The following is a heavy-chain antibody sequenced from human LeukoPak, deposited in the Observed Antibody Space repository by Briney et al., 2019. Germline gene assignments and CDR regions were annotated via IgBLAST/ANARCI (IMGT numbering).Heavy chain of an antibody. CDR3: ARDLLVVPAAAGFDY. CDR2: INLNSGGT. Sequence: GATVKISCKASGYTFTGYYMHWVRQAPGQGLEWMGWINLNSGGTNYAQKFQGRVTMTRDTSISTAYMELSRLRSDDTAVYYCARDLLVVPAAAGFDYWGQGTLVTVSS. CDR1: GYTFTGYY. D-gene: IGHD2-2*01. J-gene: IGHJ4*02. V-gene: IGHV1-2*02.